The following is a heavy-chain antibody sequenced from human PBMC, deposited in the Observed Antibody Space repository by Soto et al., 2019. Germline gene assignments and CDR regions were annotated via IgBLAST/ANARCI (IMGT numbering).Heavy chain of an antibody. D-gene: IGHD4-17*01. V-gene: IGHV3-48*01. CDR3: ARGDYGNAFDI. CDR2: ISSSSSTI. Sequence: GGSLSLSCAASGFTFSSYSMNWVRQAPGKGLEWVSYISSSSSTIYYADSAKGRFTISRDNAKNSLYLQMNSLRAEDTAVYYCARGDYGNAFDIWGQGTMVTVAS. CDR1: GFTFSSYS. J-gene: IGHJ3*02.